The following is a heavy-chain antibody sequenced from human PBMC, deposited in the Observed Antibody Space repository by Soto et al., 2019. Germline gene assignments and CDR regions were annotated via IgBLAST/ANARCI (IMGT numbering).Heavy chain of an antibody. Sequence: QVQLQQSGPGLVKPSQTLSLTCVGSGDTVSSNSVAWNWVRQSPSRGLEWLGRTYYRSRWYSDYAVSVRSRIDINVDTSKNQVSLQLNSVTPEDTAVYYCARSEEDSDYYYYGMDVWAQGTTVTVSS. CDR3: ARSEEDSDYYYYGMDV. V-gene: IGHV6-1*01. CDR2: TYYRSRWYS. CDR1: GDTVSSNSVA. D-gene: IGHD2-15*01. J-gene: IGHJ6*02.